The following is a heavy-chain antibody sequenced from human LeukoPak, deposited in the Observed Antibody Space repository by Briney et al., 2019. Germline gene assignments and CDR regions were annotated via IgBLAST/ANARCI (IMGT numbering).Heavy chain of an antibody. CDR3: AKDATGPAGS. D-gene: IGHD1-14*01. CDR1: GFTFSSYA. Sequence: PGGSLRLSCAASGFTFSSYAMHWVRQAPGKGLEWVAVISYDGSNKYYADSVKGRFTISRDNSKNTLYLQMNSLRAEDTAVYYCAKDATGPAGSWGQGTLVTVSS. V-gene: IGHV3-30-3*01. J-gene: IGHJ5*02. CDR2: ISYDGSNK.